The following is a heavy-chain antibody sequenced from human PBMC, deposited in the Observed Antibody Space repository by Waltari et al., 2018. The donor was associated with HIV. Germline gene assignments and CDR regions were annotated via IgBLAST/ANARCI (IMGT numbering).Heavy chain of an antibody. CDR1: GGSFSGYY. CDR2: INHSGSI. CDR3: ARGRPSFGVVIRRYNWFDP. V-gene: IGHV4-34*01. J-gene: IGHJ5*02. Sequence: QVQLQQWGAGLLKPSETLSLTCAVYGGSFSGYYWSWIRQPPGKGLEWIGEINHSGSINYNPSLKRRVTISVDTAKNQFSLKLSSGTAADTAVYYCARGRPSFGVVIRRYNWFDPWAREPWSPSPQ. D-gene: IGHD3-3*01.